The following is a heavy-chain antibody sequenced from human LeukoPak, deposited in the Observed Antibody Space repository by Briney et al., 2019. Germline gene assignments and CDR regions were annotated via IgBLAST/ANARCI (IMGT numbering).Heavy chain of an antibody. CDR2: IYHSGST. J-gene: IGHJ5*02. D-gene: IGHD1-14*01. Sequence: PSETLSLTCTVSGGSISSYYWGWIRQPPGKGLEWIGSIYHSGSTYYNPSLKSRVTISVDTSKNQFSLKLSSVTAADTAVYYCARVPNRWYNWFDPWGQGTLVTVSS. CDR3: ARVPNRWYNWFDP. V-gene: IGHV4-38-2*02. CDR1: GGSISSYY.